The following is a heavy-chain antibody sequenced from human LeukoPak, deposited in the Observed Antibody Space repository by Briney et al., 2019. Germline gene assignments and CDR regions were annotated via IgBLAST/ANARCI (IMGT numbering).Heavy chain of an antibody. Sequence: GGSLRLSCAASGFTLSSYAMSWVRQASGKGLEWVSAISVSGNTYHADSVKGRFTISRDSSKNTLHLQMNRLRAEDAAVYYCAMKAVPRPRLHDAFDFWGQGTVVSVSS. D-gene: IGHD5-24*01. V-gene: IGHV3-23*01. CDR2: ISVSGNT. J-gene: IGHJ3*01. CDR1: GFTLSSYA. CDR3: AMKAVPRPRLHDAFDF.